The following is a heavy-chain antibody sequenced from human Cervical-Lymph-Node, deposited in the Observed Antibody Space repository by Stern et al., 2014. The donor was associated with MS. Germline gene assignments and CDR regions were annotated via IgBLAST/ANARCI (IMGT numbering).Heavy chain of an antibody. Sequence: QLQLQESGPGLVKPSQTLSLTCTVSGGSISSGSYYWSWIRQPAGKGLEWIGRVYTRGNIDYNPSLKSRVTISVGTSKNHFSLNRSSVTAADTAVYYCARASLQLSYYYVMDVWGQGTTVTVSS. V-gene: IGHV4-61*02. CDR1: GGSISSGSYY. D-gene: IGHD5-18*01. CDR3: ARASLQLSYYYVMDV. J-gene: IGHJ6*02. CDR2: VYTRGNI.